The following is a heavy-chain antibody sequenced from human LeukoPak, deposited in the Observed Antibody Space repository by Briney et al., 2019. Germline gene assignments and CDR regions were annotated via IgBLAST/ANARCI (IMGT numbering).Heavy chain of an antibody. CDR1: GFTVSSNY. V-gene: IGHV3-53*01. CDR2: IYSGGST. Sequence: GGSQRLSCIASGFTVSSNYMSWVRQAPGKGLEWVSVIYSGGSTYYADSVKGRFTISRDNSKNTLYLQMNSLRAEDTALYYCAKDYLTSGYSSSSLQDWGQGTLVTVSS. CDR3: AKDYLTSGYSSSSLQD. J-gene: IGHJ4*02. D-gene: IGHD6-13*01.